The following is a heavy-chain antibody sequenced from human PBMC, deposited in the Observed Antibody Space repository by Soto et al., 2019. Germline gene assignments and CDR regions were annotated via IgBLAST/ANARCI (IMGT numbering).Heavy chain of an antibody. CDR2: LYDGNT. Sequence: PSETLSLTCIVSGGSITRRSSYWAWIRQPPGKGLEWVGTLYDGNTYHNPSLRSRITIAVDTSKNPFSLKLNSVAAADTAFYYCATTRGLAVGGSFAYWGQGMLVTVSS. D-gene: IGHD3-10*01. J-gene: IGHJ4*02. CDR1: GGSITRRSSY. V-gene: IGHV4-39*01. CDR3: ATTRGLAVGGSFAY.